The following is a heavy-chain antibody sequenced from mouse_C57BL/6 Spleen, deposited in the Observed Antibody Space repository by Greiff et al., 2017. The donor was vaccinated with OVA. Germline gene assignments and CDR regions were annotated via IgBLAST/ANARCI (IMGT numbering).Heavy chain of an antibody. J-gene: IGHJ3*01. V-gene: IGHV5-17*01. CDR2: ISSGSSTI. D-gene: IGHD2-4*01. CDR1: GFTFSDYG. CDR3: ARPYDYDVVGWFAY. Sequence: EVKLVESGGGLVKPGGSLKLSCAASGFTFSDYGMHWVRQAPEKGLEWVAYISSGSSTIYYADTVKGRFTISRDNAKNTLFLQMTSLRSEDTAMYYCARPYDYDVVGWFAYWGQGTLVTVSA.